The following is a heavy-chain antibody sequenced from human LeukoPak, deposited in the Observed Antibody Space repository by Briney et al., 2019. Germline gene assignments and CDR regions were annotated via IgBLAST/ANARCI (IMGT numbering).Heavy chain of an antibody. D-gene: IGHD3-10*01. J-gene: IGHJ6*02. Sequence: GGSLRLSCAASEFIFSSYSMNWVRQAPGKGLEWVSYITNSGNSKSYADSVKGRFTISRDNTKNSLYLQMNGLRAEDTAVYYCAKDSSGSYLYHYYYYGMDVWGQGTTVTVSS. CDR3: AKDSSGSYLYHYYYYGMDV. CDR2: ITNSGNSK. CDR1: EFIFSSYS. V-gene: IGHV3-48*01.